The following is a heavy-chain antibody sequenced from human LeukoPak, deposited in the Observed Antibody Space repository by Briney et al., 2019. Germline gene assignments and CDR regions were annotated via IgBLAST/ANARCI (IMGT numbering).Heavy chain of an antibody. D-gene: IGHD3-22*01. CDR1: GFTFSSYG. CDR3: ANPKGYYDSSPPIGGY. V-gene: IGHV3-30*02. J-gene: IGHJ4*02. Sequence: GGSLRLSCAASGFTFSSYGMHWVRQAPGKGLEWVAFIRYDGSNKYYADSVKGRFTISRDNSKNTLYLQMNSLRAEDTAVYYCANPKGYYDSSPPIGGYRGQGALVTVSS. CDR2: IRYDGSNK.